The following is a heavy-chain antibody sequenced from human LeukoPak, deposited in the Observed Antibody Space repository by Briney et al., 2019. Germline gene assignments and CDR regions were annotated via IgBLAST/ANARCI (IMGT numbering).Heavy chain of an antibody. V-gene: IGHV4-34*01. CDR2: INHSGST. Sequence: SETLSLTCAVYGGCFSGYYWSWIRQPPGKGLEWIGEINHSGSTNYNPSLKSRVTISVDTSKNQFSLKLSSVTAADTAVYYCARGHATLFDYWGQGTLVTVSS. D-gene: IGHD2-15*01. CDR3: ARGHATLFDY. J-gene: IGHJ4*02. CDR1: GGCFSGYY.